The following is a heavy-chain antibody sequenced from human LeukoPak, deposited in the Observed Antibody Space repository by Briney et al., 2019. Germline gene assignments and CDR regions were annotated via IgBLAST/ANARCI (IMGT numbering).Heavy chain of an antibody. CDR3: ARDMSFATAGLDY. CDR1: GGPISNSY. D-gene: IGHD6-13*01. Sequence: SETLSLTCTVTGGPISNSYWSWIRQPPGKGLEWIGYIYYSGSTNYNPSLKSRVTTSVDTSKNQFSLRLSSVTAADTAVYYCARDMSFATAGLDYWGQGTPVTVSS. J-gene: IGHJ4*02. CDR2: IYYSGST. V-gene: IGHV4-59*01.